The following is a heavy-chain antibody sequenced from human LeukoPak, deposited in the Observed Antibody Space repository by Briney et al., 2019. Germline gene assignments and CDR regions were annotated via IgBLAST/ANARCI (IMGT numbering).Heavy chain of an antibody. J-gene: IGHJ6*03. Sequence: GGSLRLSCAASGFTFSSYEMNWVRQAPGKGLEWVSYISSSGSTIYYADSVKGRFTISRDNAKNSLYLQMNSLRAADTAVYYCAREPVYYYYMDVWGKGTTVTISS. V-gene: IGHV3-48*03. CDR1: GFTFSSYE. CDR3: AREPVYYYYMDV. CDR2: ISSSGSTI.